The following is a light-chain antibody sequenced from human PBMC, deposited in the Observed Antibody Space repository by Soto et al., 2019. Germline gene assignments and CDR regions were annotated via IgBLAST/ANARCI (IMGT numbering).Light chain of an antibody. V-gene: IGKV3-11*01. Sequence: EIVLAQSPATLSLSPGERATLSCRASQDISNFLAWYQQRPGQAPRLLIYDASNRATGIPARFSGSGSGTDFTFTIDGLKPEDFAIYYCQQRASWPPFTFGQGTKLEV. CDR2: DAS. CDR3: QQRASWPPFT. J-gene: IGKJ2*01. CDR1: QDISNF.